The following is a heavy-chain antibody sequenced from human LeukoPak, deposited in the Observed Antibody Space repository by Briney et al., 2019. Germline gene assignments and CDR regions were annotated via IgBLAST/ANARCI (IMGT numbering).Heavy chain of an antibody. D-gene: IGHD2-21*02. CDR3: ASARHGDCVWDY. CDR1: GYSFPYW. CDR2: IYSGDSHT. Sequence: GESLKISCKGSGYSFPYWIGWVRQMPGKGLEWMGIIYSGDSHTKYSPSFQGRVTISVDNSISTAYLQWSSLEASDTAMYYCASARHGDCVWDYWGQGTLVTVSS. J-gene: IGHJ4*02. V-gene: IGHV5-51*01.